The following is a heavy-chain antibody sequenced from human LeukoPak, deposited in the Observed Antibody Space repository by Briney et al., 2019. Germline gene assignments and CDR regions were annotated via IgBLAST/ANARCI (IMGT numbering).Heavy chain of an antibody. CDR3: ARGQPGYCSSTSCYTFFDY. J-gene: IGHJ4*02. D-gene: IGHD2-2*02. CDR2: IYHSENT. CDR1: GGSISSGDYY. V-gene: IGHV4-30-2*01. Sequence: SQTLSLTCTVSGGSISSGDYYWSWIRQPPGKGLEWIGYIYHSENTYYNPSLKSRVTISVDRSKNQFSLKLSSVTAADTAVYYCARGQPGYCSSTSCYTFFDYWGQGILVTVSS.